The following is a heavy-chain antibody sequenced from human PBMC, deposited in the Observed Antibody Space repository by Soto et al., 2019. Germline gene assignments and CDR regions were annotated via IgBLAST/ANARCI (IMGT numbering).Heavy chain of an antibody. D-gene: IGHD2-2*01. CDR1: GYTFTGYY. J-gene: IGHJ5*02. Sequence: QVQLVQSGAEVKKPGASVKVSCKASGYTFTGYYMHWVRQAPGQGLEWMGWINPNSGGTNYAQKFQGWVTITRETSISTAYMELSRLRSDDTAVYYCARAYCSSTSCSPYNWCDPWGQGTLVTVSS. CDR3: ARAYCSSTSCSPYNWCDP. CDR2: INPNSGGT. V-gene: IGHV1-2*04.